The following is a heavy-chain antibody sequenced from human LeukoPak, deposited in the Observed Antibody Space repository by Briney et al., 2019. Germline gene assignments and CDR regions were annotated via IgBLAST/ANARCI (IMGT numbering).Heavy chain of an antibody. V-gene: IGHV4-4*07. CDR3: ARGSDYGDYRIDY. CDR1: GGSISTYY. CDR2: IYTSGST. D-gene: IGHD4-17*01. Sequence: SETLSHTCTVSGGSISTYYCGWIRQPARKRQDWIGRIYTSGSTNYNPSLKSRVTMSVDTSKNQFSLKLSSVTAADTAVYYCARGSDYGDYRIDYWGQGTLVTVSS. J-gene: IGHJ4*02.